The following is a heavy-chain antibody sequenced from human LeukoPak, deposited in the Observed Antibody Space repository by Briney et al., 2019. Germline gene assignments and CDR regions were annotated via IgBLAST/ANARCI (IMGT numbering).Heavy chain of an antibody. CDR2: IYYSGTT. Sequence: SETLSLTCTVSGHSISSGDYYWSWIRQPPGTGLEWIGYIYYSGTTYYNPSLKSRVVMSVDTSKNHFSLRLNSVSAADTAVYYCARDLTGSYYGYFDPWGQGTLVTVSS. CDR3: ARDLTGSYYGYFDP. CDR1: GHSISSGDYY. D-gene: IGHD1-26*01. J-gene: IGHJ5*02. V-gene: IGHV4-30-4*01.